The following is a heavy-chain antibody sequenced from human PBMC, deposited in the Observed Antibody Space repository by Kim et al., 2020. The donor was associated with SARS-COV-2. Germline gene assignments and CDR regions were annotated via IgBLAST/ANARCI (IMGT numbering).Heavy chain of an antibody. Sequence: GGSLRLSCAASGFTFSSYSMNWVRQAPGKGLEWVSYISSSSSTIYYADSVKGRFTISRDNAKNSLYLQMNSLRDEDTAVYYCARGAYYDYVWGSPDAFDIWGQGTMVTVSS. D-gene: IGHD3-16*01. J-gene: IGHJ3*02. CDR2: ISSSSSTI. CDR1: GFTFSSYS. CDR3: ARGAYYDYVWGSPDAFDI. V-gene: IGHV3-48*02.